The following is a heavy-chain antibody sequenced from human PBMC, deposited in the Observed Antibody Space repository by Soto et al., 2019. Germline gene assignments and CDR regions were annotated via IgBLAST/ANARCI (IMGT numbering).Heavy chain of an antibody. V-gene: IGHV3-30-3*01. J-gene: IGHJ6*02. Sequence: PGGSLRLSCAASGFTFSSYAMHWVRQAPGKGLEWVAVISYDGSNKYYADSVKGRFTISRDNSKNTLYLQMNSLRAEDTAVYYCARENLPLGYYYGMDVWGQGTTVTVSS. CDR2: ISYDGSNK. CDR1: GFTFSSYA. D-gene: IGHD3-16*02. CDR3: ARENLPLGYYYGMDV.